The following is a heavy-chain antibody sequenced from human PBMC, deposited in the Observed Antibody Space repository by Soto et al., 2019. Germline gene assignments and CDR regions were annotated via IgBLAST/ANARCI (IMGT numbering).Heavy chain of an antibody. Sequence: GXXGKGACKGCGYTFTSYGISWGGQGPGQGGESMGWISSGHGNTKNAQKLQGRGTMTTDTSTSTAYMQLRSLRSDDTAVYYCAXXTXPXXYSXGRAKNWFDPWGQGTLVTVXS. CDR3: AXXTXPXXYSXGRAKNWFDP. J-gene: IGHJ5*02. CDR1: GYTFTSYG. D-gene: IGHD5-18*01. CDR2: ISSGHGNT. V-gene: IGHV1-18*01.